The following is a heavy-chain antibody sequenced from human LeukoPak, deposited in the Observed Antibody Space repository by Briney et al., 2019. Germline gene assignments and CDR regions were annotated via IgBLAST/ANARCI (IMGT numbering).Heavy chain of an antibody. J-gene: IGHJ4*02. CDR1: GFTFGDYA. Sequence: GGSLRLSCTASGFTFGDYAMSWVRQAPGRGLEWVGFIRSKAYGGTTEYAASVKGRFTISRDDSKSIAYLQLNSLKTEDTAVYYCTSLGYCSSTSCYYYFDYWGQGTLVTVSS. CDR3: TSLGYCSSTSCYYYFDY. V-gene: IGHV3-49*04. D-gene: IGHD2-2*01. CDR2: IRSKAYGGTT.